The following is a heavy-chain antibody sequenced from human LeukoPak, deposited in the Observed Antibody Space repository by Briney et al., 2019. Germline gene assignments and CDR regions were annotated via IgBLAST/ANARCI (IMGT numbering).Heavy chain of an antibody. CDR3: AKDGPRTTTKAFDF. J-gene: IGHJ4*02. Sequence: GGSLRLSCAVSGFTFSIYDMSWVRQAPGKGLEWVSAISGSGGSTYYADSVTGRFTISRDNSKNTLFLQMNSLRAEDTAVYSCAKDGPRTTTKAFDFWGQGTLVTVSS. CDR2: ISGSGGST. V-gene: IGHV3-23*01. D-gene: IGHD1-26*01. CDR1: GFTFSIYD.